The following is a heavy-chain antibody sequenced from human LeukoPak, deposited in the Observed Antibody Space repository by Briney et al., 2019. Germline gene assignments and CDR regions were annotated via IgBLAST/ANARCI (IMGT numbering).Heavy chain of an antibody. CDR2: IQQDGSEK. Sequence: PGESLRLSCPASRFTFSDYWMSWVRQAPGKGLEWVANIQQDGSEKYYVDSVKGRFTISRDNAKKSLFLQHSSLRGEDTAVYYCARDRGFSYGIDFWGQGTLVTVSS. CDR3: ARDRGFSYGIDF. D-gene: IGHD5-18*01. CDR1: RFTFSDYW. J-gene: IGHJ4*02. V-gene: IGHV3-7*04.